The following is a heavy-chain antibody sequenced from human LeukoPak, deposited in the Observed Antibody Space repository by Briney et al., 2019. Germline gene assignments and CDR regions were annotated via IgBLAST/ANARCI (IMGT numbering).Heavy chain of an antibody. Sequence: SETLSLTCTVSGGSISSGSYYWSWIRQPAGKGLEWIGRIYTSGSTNYNPSLKSRVTISVDRSKNQFSLKLSSVTAADTAVYYCAREWVRTTFDIWGQGTMVTVSS. V-gene: IGHV4-61*02. J-gene: IGHJ3*02. D-gene: IGHD3-10*01. CDR3: AREWVRTTFDI. CDR2: IYTSGST. CDR1: GGSISSGSYY.